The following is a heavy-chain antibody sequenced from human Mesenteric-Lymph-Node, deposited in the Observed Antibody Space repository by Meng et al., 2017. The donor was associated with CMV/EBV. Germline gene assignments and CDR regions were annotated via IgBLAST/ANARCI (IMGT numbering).Heavy chain of an antibody. CDR3: ANVGADCSSTSCYT. CDR2: IHSDGSRT. J-gene: IGHJ5*02. CDR1: GFTFSSYW. V-gene: IGHV3-74*01. Sequence: GESLKISCAVSGFTFSSYWMHWVRQTPGKGLVWVSRIHSDGSRTSYADSVKGRFTISRDNSKNTLYLQMNSLRAEDTAVYYCANVGADCSSTSCYTWGQGTLVTVSS. D-gene: IGHD2-2*01.